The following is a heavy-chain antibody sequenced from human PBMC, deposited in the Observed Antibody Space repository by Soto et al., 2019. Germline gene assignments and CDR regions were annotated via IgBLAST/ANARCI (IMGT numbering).Heavy chain of an antibody. J-gene: IGHJ5*02. CDR3: GIAVAGTTGWFDP. V-gene: IGHV4-39*02. CDR2: IYYSGST. CDR1: GGSISNKVYY. D-gene: IGHD6-19*01. Sequence: SETLSLTCTVSGGSISNKVYYWGWIRQPPGKGLEWIGSIYYSGSTYYNPSLKSRVTISVDTSKNQFSLKLTSVTAADTAVYYCGIAVAGTTGWFDPWGQGTLVTVSS.